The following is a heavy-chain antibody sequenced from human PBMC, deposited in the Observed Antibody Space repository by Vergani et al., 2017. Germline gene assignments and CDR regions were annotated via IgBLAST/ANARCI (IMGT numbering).Heavy chain of an antibody. CDR1: GFSLTTGGEG. CDR3: ARMGGYYDSSGYYYAGEYFQH. Sequence: QITLRESGPTLVKPTQPLTLTCTFSGFSLTTGGEGVGWIRQPPGRALEWLAFVYWNDDERYSPSLKSRVTITKDTAKNEVILTMATMDPVDTATFYCARMGGYYDSSGYYYAGEYFQHWGQGTLVSVSS. CDR2: VYWNDDE. V-gene: IGHV2-5*01. D-gene: IGHD3-22*01. J-gene: IGHJ1*01.